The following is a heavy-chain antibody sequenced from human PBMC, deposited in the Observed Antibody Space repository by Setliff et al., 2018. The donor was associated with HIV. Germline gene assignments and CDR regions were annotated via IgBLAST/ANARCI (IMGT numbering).Heavy chain of an antibody. CDR1: GYTFTSFD. V-gene: IGHV1-8*01. CDR3: ARGNLAVASF. CDR2: MNPDTGST. D-gene: IGHD6-19*01. Sequence: GASVKVSCKASGYTFTSFDINWVRQATGQGLEWMGWMNPDTGSTGYAQKFRGRVTMTRNTSSSTAYMELSSLNSEDTAVYYCARGNLAVASFWGQGTRVTVSS. J-gene: IGHJ4*02.